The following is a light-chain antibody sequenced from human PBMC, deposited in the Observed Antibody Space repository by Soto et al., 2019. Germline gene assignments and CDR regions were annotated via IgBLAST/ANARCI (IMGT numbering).Light chain of an antibody. CDR2: EVS. CDR3: SSYTSTSTYV. Sequence: QSALTQPASVSGSPGQSITISCTGTSSDLGAYNYVSWYQQHPGKAPKLMIYEVSNRPSGVSNRFSGSKSGNTASLTISGLQAEDEADYYCSSYTSTSTYVFGTGTKVTV. J-gene: IGLJ1*01. V-gene: IGLV2-14*01. CDR1: SSDLGAYNY.